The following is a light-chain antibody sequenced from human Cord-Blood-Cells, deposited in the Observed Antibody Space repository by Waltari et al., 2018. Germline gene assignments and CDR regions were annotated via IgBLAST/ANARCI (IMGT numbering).Light chain of an antibody. Sequence: QSALTQPASVSGSPGQSITISCTGTSSDVGGYNSVSWYQQHPGKAPTLMIYDVSKRPSGVSNRFSGSKSGNTASLTISGLQAEDEADYYCSSYTSSSTFVFGGGTKLTVL. J-gene: IGLJ2*01. V-gene: IGLV2-14*01. CDR3: SSYTSSSTFV. CDR2: DVS. CDR1: SSDVGGYNS.